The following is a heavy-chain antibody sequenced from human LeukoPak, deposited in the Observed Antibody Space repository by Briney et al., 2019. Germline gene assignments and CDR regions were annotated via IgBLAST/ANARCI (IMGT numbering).Heavy chain of an antibody. CDR1: GFSFSGHW. CDR2: ISPTGSTT. J-gene: IGHJ4*02. Sequence: GGSLRLSCTASGFSFSGHWMHWARQLPGKGLVWVSRISPTGSTTSYADSVKGRFTVSRDNAKNTLYLQVNNLRAEDTAVYYCARRGESASYGDYRFDYWGQGTLVTVSS. V-gene: IGHV3-74*01. D-gene: IGHD4-17*01. CDR3: ARRGESASYGDYRFDY.